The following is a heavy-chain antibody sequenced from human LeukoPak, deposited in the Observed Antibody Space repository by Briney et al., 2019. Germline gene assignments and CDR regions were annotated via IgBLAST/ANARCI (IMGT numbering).Heavy chain of an antibody. CDR3: ARSSSSWTDAFDI. CDR1: GGSFSGYY. CDR2: INHSGST. Sequence: SETLSLTCAVSGGSFSGYYWSWIRQPPGKGLEWIGEINHSGSTNYNPSLKSRATISVDTSKNQFSLKLSSVTAADTAVYYCARSSSSWTDAFDIWGQGTMVTVSS. V-gene: IGHV4-34*01. D-gene: IGHD6-13*01. J-gene: IGHJ3*02.